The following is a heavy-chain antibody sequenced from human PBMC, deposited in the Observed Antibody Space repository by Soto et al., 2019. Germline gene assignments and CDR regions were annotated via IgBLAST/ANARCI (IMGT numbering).Heavy chain of an antibody. CDR1: GDTFSFYT. J-gene: IGHJ4*02. V-gene: IGHV1-69*02. CDR3: AASYGSGYRAFDY. D-gene: IGHD3-10*01. CDR2: INPIVSMS. Sequence: QVQLVQSGTEVKKPGSSVKVSCKASGDTFSFYTINWVRQAPGLGLEWVGRINPIVSMSNYAQKFQGRVSMTADQSTGTAYMELTSLRSDDTAMYFCAASYGSGYRAFDYWGQGALVIVSS.